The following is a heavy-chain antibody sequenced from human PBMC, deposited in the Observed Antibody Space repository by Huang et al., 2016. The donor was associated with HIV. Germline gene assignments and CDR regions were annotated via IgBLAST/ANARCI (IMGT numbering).Heavy chain of an antibody. V-gene: IGHV5-51*03. D-gene: IGHD2-21*02. Sequence: EVQLVQSEAEVKKPGESLKISCRGSGYSFTNYWIGWVRQRPGEGLEGLGVIDPADYATRYSPSFQGQVTFSADKSTRTAYLQWSSLQASDTAIYYCARSEVLVTAVPFDHWGQGTLVTVSS. CDR1: GYSFTNYW. J-gene: IGHJ4*02. CDR2: IDPADYAT. CDR3: ARSEVLVTAVPFDH.